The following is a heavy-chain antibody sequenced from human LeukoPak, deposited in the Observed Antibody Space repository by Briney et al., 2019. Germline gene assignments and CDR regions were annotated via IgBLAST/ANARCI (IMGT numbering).Heavy chain of an antibody. Sequence: GGSLRLSCAASGFTFSSYAMSWVRQAPGKGLEWVSAISGSGGSTYYADSVKGRFTISRDNPKNTLYLQMNSLRAEDTAVYYCAKDYYDSSGYYFYYYYGMDVWGQGTTVTVSS. CDR1: GFTFSSYA. CDR3: AKDYYDSSGYYFYYYYGMDV. V-gene: IGHV3-23*01. CDR2: ISGSGGST. J-gene: IGHJ6*02. D-gene: IGHD3-22*01.